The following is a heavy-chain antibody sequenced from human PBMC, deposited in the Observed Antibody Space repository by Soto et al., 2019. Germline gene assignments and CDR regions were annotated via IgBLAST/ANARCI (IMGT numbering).Heavy chain of an antibody. Sequence: GGSLRLSCAASGFTFSSYAMSWVRQAPGKGLEWVSAISGSGGSTYYADSVKGRFTISRDNSKNTLYLQMNSLRAEDTAVYYCAKVGDDFWSGPNPQWYFDYWGQGTLVTVSS. CDR3: AKVGDDFWSGPNPQWYFDY. V-gene: IGHV3-23*01. CDR2: ISGSGGST. CDR1: GFTFSSYA. D-gene: IGHD3-3*01. J-gene: IGHJ4*02.